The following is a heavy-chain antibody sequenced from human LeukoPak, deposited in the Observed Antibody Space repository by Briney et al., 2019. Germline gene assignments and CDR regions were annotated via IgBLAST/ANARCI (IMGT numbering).Heavy chain of an antibody. V-gene: IGHV5-51*01. D-gene: IGHD3/OR15-3a*01. Sequence: GESLKISCKGSGYSFTSYWIGWVRQLPGKGLGWRGIIYPGDSDTRYSPSFQGQVTISADKSISTAYLQWSSLKASDTAMYYCARHPIGTGYYFDYWGQGTLVTVSS. CDR3: ARHPIGTGYYFDY. J-gene: IGHJ4*02. CDR2: IYPGDSDT. CDR1: GYSFTSYW.